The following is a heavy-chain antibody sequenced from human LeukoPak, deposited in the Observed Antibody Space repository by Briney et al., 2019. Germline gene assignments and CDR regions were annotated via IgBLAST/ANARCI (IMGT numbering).Heavy chain of an antibody. CDR1: GFTFSSYA. J-gene: IGHJ4*02. V-gene: IGHV3-30*04. Sequence: PGGSLRLSCAASGFTFSSYAMHWVRQAPGKGLEWVAVISYDGSNKYYADSVKGRFTISRDNSKNTLYLQMNSLRAEDTAVYYCARGAPRDGYNLADYWGQGTLVTVSS. D-gene: IGHD5-24*01. CDR3: ARGAPRDGYNLADY. CDR2: ISYDGSNK.